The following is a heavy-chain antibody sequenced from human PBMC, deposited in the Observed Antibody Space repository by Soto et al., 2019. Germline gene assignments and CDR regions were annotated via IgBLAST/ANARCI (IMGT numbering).Heavy chain of an antibody. D-gene: IGHD1-1*01. CDR3: ARDLQAGTDNVNWFAP. V-gene: IGHV3-30*04. CDR2: IAYDGSNK. Sequence: QVQLVESGGGEVQPGRSLRLSCAASGFSISRSAMHWVRQAPGKGPEWVAVIAYDGSNKWYADSAKGRFTISRDNSKNTLYLHMTSLRGEDTAVYYCARDLQAGTDNVNWFAPWGQGTLVTVSS. J-gene: IGHJ5*02. CDR1: GFSISRSA.